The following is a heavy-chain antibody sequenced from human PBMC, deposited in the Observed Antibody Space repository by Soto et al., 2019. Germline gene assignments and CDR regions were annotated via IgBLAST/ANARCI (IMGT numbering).Heavy chain of an antibody. CDR1: GDTLTDLS. Sequence: ASLRCYCHVRGDTLTDLSRNWLLQAPGKGLEWMGGFEPEDGETIYAQKFQGRVTMTEDTSTDTVYMELSSMRSEDTAVYYGAKRGSFRTTGNVSGWGKG. CDR3: AKRGSFRTTGNVSG. CDR2: FEPEDGET. V-gene: IGHV1-24*01. D-gene: IGHD3-16*01. J-gene: IGHJ6*03.